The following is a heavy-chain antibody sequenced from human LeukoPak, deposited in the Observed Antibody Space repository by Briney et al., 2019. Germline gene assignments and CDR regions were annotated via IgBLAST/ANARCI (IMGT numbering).Heavy chain of an antibody. CDR3: ARDRSWELLLDY. CDR2: ISSSSSYI. Sequence: GRSLRLSCAASGFTFSTSSMNWVRQAPGKGLEWVSSISSSSSYIYYADSVKGRFTISRDNSKNTLYLQMNSLRAEDTAVYYCARDRSWELLLDYWGQGTLVTVSS. CDR1: GFTFSTSS. V-gene: IGHV3-21*01. J-gene: IGHJ4*02. D-gene: IGHD1-26*01.